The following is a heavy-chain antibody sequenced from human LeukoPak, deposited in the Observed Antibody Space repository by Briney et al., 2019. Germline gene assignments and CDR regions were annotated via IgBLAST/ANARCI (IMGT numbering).Heavy chain of an antibody. D-gene: IGHD3-9*01. CDR3: ASLFSDAFDI. V-gene: IGHV4-59*01. CDR2: IYYSGST. Sequence: SGTLSLTCTVSGGSISSDYWSWSRQPPGKGLEWIGYIYYSGSTNYNPSLKSRVTISVDTSKNQFSLKLSSVTAADTAVYYCASLFSDAFDIWAKGQWSPSLQ. CDR1: GGSISSDY. J-gene: IGHJ3*02.